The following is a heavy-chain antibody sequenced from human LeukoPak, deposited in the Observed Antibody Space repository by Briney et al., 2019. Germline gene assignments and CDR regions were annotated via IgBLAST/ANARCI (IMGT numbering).Heavy chain of an antibody. D-gene: IGHD3-22*01. CDR3: AKLTRGYCDRNACPIWFDP. J-gene: IGHJ5*02. CDR2: ICDSGGTT. CDR1: GFTFRGYA. Sequence: PGGSLRLSCAASGFTFRGYAMSWVRHAPGEGLEWVSVICDSGGTTDYAVSVKGRFTISRDNSKNTVYLQMNSLRGEGTALDYCAKLTRGYCDRNACPIWFDPWGRGTLVTVSS. V-gene: IGHV3-23*01.